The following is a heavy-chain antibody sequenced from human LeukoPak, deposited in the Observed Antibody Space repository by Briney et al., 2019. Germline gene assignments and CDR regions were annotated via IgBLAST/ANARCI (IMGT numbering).Heavy chain of an antibody. V-gene: IGHV3-74*01. CDR1: GFTFSSYW. J-gene: IGHJ5*02. CDR2: IKGDGRNT. CDR3: VRSDWFDP. Sequence: GGSLRLSCAASGFTFSSYWMHWVRQAPGKGLVWVSRIKGDGRNTYYADSVKGRFTISRDNAKNTLYLGMNSLRVEDTAVYYCVRSDWFDPWGQGTLVTVSS.